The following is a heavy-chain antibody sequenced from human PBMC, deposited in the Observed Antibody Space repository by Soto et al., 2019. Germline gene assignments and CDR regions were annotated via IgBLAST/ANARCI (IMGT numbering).Heavy chain of an antibody. D-gene: IGHD6-13*01. CDR3: AKDTFRSSSWSFDF. CDR2: ISGSGGST. CDR1: GFSFSYYA. V-gene: IGHV3-23*01. J-gene: IGHJ4*02. Sequence: PGGSLRLSCAASGFSFSYYAMSWVRQAPGKGLEWVSGISGSGGSTFYADSVKGRFTISRDNSKNTLYLQMNSLRAEDTAVYYCAKDTFRSSSWSFDFWGQETLVTVSS.